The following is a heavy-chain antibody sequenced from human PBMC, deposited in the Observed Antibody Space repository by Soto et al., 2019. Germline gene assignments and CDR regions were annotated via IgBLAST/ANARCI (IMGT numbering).Heavy chain of an antibody. V-gene: IGHV4-39*01. CDR3: ARLRGSGHPAFFDY. CDR1: GGSTRTSSYS. D-gene: IGHD3-10*01. Sequence: SETLSLTGTVSGGSTRTSSYSWGWVRQPPGKGLEWIGTSHHSGSTYYNPSLNIGATISVDTSRNEVSLRVNSVTAADTAIYFCARLRGSGHPAFFDYWGQGTLVTVSS. J-gene: IGHJ4*02. CDR2: SHHSGST.